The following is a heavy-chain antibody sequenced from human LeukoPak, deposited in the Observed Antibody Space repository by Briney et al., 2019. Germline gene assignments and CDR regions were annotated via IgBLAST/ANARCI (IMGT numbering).Heavy chain of an antibody. Sequence: PGGSLRLSCAASGFTFNSYSMNWVRQAPGKGLEWVSSISGSNSYIYYADSMKGRFTISRDNSKNTLHLQMNSLRAEDTAVYYCAGRGSGSYFDYWGQGTLVTVSS. V-gene: IGHV3-21*04. CDR3: AGRGSGSYFDY. J-gene: IGHJ4*02. CDR1: GFTFNSYS. CDR2: ISGSNSYI. D-gene: IGHD3-10*01.